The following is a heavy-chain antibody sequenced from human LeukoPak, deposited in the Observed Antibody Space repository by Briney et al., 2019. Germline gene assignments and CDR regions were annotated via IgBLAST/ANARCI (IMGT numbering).Heavy chain of an antibody. V-gene: IGHV3-66*01. CDR1: GYTVSCNY. Sequence: PGGSLRLSCAASGYTVSCNYMSWVRQATGKVLEWVSVIYSGGSTYYADSVKGRFTIARDNSKNTLYLQMNSLRAEDTAVYYCAGDTPPGGDYYFDYWGQGTLVIVSS. J-gene: IGHJ4*02. CDR2: IYSGGST. CDR3: AGDTPPGGDYYFDY. D-gene: IGHD3-16*01.